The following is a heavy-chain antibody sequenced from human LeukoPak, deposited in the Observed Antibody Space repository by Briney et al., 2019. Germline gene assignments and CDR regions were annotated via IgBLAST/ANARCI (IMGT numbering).Heavy chain of an antibody. CDR2: IHHSGST. D-gene: IGHD3-22*01. Sequence: SGTLSLTCAVSGGSISSNNWWSWVRLPPGKGLEWIGEIHHSGSTNYNMSLMSRVTMSVDKSKNQSSLALSSVTAADTAVYYCASKGAYDSSGFEYFHHWGQGTLVTVSS. CDR3: ASKGAYDSSGFEYFHH. J-gene: IGHJ1*01. CDR1: GGSISSNNW. V-gene: IGHV4-4*02.